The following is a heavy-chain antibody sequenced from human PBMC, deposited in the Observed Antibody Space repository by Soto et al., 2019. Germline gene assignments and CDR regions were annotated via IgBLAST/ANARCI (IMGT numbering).Heavy chain of an antibody. D-gene: IGHD2-15*01. CDR1: GYTFTSYY. CDR2: INPSGGST. Sequence: ASVKVSCTASGYTFTSYYMHWVRQAPGQGLEWMGIINPSGGSTSYAQKFQGRVTMTRDTSTSTVYMELSSLRSEDTAVYYCAREEGCSGGSCYRHGGMDVWGRGTTVTVSS. V-gene: IGHV1-46*01. CDR3: AREEGCSGGSCYRHGGMDV. J-gene: IGHJ6*02.